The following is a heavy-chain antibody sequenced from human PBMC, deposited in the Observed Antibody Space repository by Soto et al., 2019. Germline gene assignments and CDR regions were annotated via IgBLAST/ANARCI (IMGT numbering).Heavy chain of an antibody. CDR3: AREGQQLPNWFDP. CDR1: GGSIISGGYY. Sequence: PSETLSLTCTVSGGSIISGGYYLICIRQHPGKGLEWIGYIYYSGSTYYNPSLKSRVTISVDTSKNQFSLKLSSVTAADTAVYYCAREGQQLPNWFDPWGQGTLVTVSS. D-gene: IGHD6-13*01. J-gene: IGHJ5*02. V-gene: IGHV4-31*03. CDR2: IYYSGST.